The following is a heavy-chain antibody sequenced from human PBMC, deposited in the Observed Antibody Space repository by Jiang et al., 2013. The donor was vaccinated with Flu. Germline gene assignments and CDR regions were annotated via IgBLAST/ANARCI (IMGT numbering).Heavy chain of an antibody. J-gene: IGHJ4*02. V-gene: IGHV3-7*03. CDR3: ARLYGDFSYFDY. D-gene: IGHD4-17*01. CDR1: GFTFSYSW. CDR2: IKKDGSEK. Sequence: GLVQPGGSLRLSCAASGFTFSYSWMSWVRQAPGKGLEWVANIKKDGSEKYYVDSVKGRFTISRDNAKNSLHLQMNSLRAEDTAVYYCARLYGDFSYFDYWGQGTLVTASS.